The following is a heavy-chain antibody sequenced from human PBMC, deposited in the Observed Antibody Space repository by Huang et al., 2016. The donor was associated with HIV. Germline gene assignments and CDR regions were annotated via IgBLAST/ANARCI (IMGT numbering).Heavy chain of an antibody. V-gene: IGHV3-30*17. CDR2: KSYDGSNK. CDR3: ARDLWLRDLYYYYYMDV. Sequence: QVQLVESGGGVVPPGRSLRLSCAAPRFIFSNYAMHWVRQAPGKGLEWGAVKSYDGSNKDYADSGKGRFTISRDNSKNTLDLQRNSLRAEDTAVYYCARDLWLRDLYYYYYMDVWGKGTTVTVSS. J-gene: IGHJ6*03. D-gene: IGHD5-12*01. CDR1: RFIFSNYA.